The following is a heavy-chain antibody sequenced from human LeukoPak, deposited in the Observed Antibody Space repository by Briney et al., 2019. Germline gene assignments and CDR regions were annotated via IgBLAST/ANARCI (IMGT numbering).Heavy chain of an antibody. J-gene: IGHJ2*01. D-gene: IGHD6-13*01. V-gene: IGHV3-9*01. Sequence: GGSLRLSCAASGFTFDDYAMHWVRQAPGKGLEWVSGISWNSGSIGYADSVKGRFTIPRDNAKNSLYLQMNSLRAEDTALYYCAKVPAPGYSSSWYFDLWGRGTLVTVSS. CDR1: GFTFDDYA. CDR2: ISWNSGSI. CDR3: AKVPAPGYSSSWYFDL.